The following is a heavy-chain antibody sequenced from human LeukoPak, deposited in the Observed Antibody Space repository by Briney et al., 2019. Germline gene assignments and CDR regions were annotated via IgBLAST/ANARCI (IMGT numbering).Heavy chain of an antibody. CDR1: GYSFTNYW. Sequence: GESLQISCKGSGYSFTNYWIAWVRQMPGKGLEWMGIIYPDDSDTRYSPSFQGQVTISANKSISTAYLQWSSLKASDTAMYYCARIWLRAFDIWGQGTMVTVSS. CDR3: ARIWLRAFDI. J-gene: IGHJ3*02. V-gene: IGHV5-51*01. D-gene: IGHD3-16*01. CDR2: IYPDDSDT.